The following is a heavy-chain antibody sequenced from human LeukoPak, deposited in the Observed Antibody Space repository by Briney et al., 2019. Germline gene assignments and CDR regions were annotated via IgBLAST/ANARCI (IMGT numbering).Heavy chain of an antibody. V-gene: IGHV4-4*07. Sequence: SETLSLTCTVSGGSVSTYYWNWLRQSAGKGLEWIGRIYSSGSTDYSPSLKSRATMSVDTSNNQFSLRLTSVTAADTAVYYCARALGARAYYYMDVWGKGTTVTVSS. CDR3: ARALGARAYYYMDV. CDR1: GGSVSTYY. D-gene: IGHD5-12*01. J-gene: IGHJ6*03. CDR2: IYSSGST.